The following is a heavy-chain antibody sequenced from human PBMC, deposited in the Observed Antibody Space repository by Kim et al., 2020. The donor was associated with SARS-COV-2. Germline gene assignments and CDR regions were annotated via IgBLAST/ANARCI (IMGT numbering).Heavy chain of an antibody. CDR3: VVPGGK. D-gene: IGHD3-16*01. J-gene: IGHJ4*02. CDR1: GFRVSTYA. CDR2: ISGSGGSA. Sequence: GGSLRLSCGASGFRVSTYAMGWVRQAPGKGLEFVSGISGSGGSANNADSVKGRFTISRDNSKNTMYLQMNSLRAEDTAVYYCVVPGGKWGQGTLVTVSS. V-gene: IGHV3-23*01.